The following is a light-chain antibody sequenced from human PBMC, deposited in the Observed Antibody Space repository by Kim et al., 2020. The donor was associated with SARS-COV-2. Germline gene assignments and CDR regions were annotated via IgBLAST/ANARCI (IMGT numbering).Light chain of an antibody. CDR3: QVWDSTSAHPWV. Sequence: PGKTAMITCGGKNIGSNNVHWYQQRPGQAPVLVMSYDTDRPSGIPERFSGSNSGNTATLTITRVEAGDEADYYCQVWDSTSAHPWVVGGGTQLTVL. J-gene: IGLJ3*02. CDR2: YDT. CDR1: NIGSNN. V-gene: IGLV3-21*04.